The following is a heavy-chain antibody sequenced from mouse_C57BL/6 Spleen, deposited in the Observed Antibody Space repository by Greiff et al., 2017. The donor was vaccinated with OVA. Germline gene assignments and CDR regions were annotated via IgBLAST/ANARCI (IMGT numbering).Heavy chain of an antibody. D-gene: IGHD1-1*01. Sequence: QVQLKESGAELVRPGASVTLSCKASGYTFTDYEMHWVKQTPVHGLEWIGAIDPETGGTAYNQKFKGKAILTADKSSSTAYMELRSLTSEDAAVYYCTYYYGSSPLDDWGKGTTLTVSS. CDR2: IDPETGGT. J-gene: IGHJ2*01. V-gene: IGHV1-15*01. CDR1: GYTFTDYE. CDR3: TYYYGSSPLDD.